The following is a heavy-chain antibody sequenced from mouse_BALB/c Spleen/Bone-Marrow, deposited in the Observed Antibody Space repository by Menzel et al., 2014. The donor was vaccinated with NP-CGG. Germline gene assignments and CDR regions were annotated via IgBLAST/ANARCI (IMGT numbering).Heavy chain of an antibody. D-gene: IGHD1-1*02. CDR1: GYTFTSYW. CDR3: ARGGLYYFDY. J-gene: IGHJ2*01. V-gene: IGHV1S41*01. CDR2: IAPGSGST. Sequence: DLVKPGASVKLSCKASGYTFTSYWINWIKQRPGQGLEWIGRIAPGSGSTYYNEMFKGKAAIIVDTSSSTSFMQLSILSSDYSVFYFAARGGLYYFDYWGQGTTLTVSS.